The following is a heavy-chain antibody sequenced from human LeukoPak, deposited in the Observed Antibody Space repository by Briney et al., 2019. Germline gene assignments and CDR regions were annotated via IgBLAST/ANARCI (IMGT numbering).Heavy chain of an antibody. V-gene: IGHV4-30-4*08. CDR1: GGSVNSGNYY. D-gene: IGHD5-12*01. J-gene: IGHJ6*02. CDR2: IYYSGST. Sequence: SETLPLTCTVSGGSVNSGNYYWTWIRQPAGKGLEWIGYIYYSGSTYYNPSLKSRVTISVDTSKNQFSLKLSSVTAADTAVYYCARDIVATITASHGMDVWGQGTTVTVSS. CDR3: ARDIVATITASHGMDV.